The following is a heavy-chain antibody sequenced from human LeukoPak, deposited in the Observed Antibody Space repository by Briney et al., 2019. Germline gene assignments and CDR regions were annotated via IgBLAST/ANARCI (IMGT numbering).Heavy chain of an antibody. V-gene: IGHV4-59*08. CDR2: IYYSGST. J-gene: IGHJ4*02. CDR1: GGSISSYY. Sequence: SETLSLTCTVSGGSISSYYWSWIRQPPGKGLEWIGYIYYSGSTNYNPPLKSRVTISVDTSKNQFSLKLSSVTAADTAVYYCARHWSGYDFIFDYWGQGTLVTVSS. CDR3: ARHWSGYDFIFDY. D-gene: IGHD5-12*01.